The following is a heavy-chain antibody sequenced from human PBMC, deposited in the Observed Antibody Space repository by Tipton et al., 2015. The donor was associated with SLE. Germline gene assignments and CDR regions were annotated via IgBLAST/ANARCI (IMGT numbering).Heavy chain of an antibody. V-gene: IGHV4-39*01. Sequence: TLSLTCTVSGSSISSSSYYWGWIRQPPGKGLEWIGSSYYSGSTYYNPSLKSRDTISVDTSKNRFSLKLSSVTAADTAVYYCATDTGILTWGQGTLVTVSS. CDR1: GSSISSSSYY. D-gene: IGHD3-3*01. CDR3: ATDTGILT. CDR2: SYYSGST. J-gene: IGHJ5*02.